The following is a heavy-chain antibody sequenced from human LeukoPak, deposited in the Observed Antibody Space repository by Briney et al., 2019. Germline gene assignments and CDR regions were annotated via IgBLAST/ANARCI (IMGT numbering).Heavy chain of an antibody. CDR2: INSDGSST. CDR1: GFTFSSHW. CDR3: AREDDAFDI. Sequence: GGSLRFSCAASGFTFSSHWMHWVRQAPGKGLVWVSRINSDGSSTSYADSVKGRFTISRDNAKNTLYLQMDSLRAEDTAVYYCAREDDAFDIWRQRTMVTVSS. V-gene: IGHV3-74*01. J-gene: IGHJ3*02.